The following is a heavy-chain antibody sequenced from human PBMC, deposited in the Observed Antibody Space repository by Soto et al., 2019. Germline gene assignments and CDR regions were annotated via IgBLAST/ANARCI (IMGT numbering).Heavy chain of an antibody. J-gene: IGHJ6*03. Sequence: GGSLRLSCAASGFTFSSYSMNWVRQAPGKGLEWVSSISSSSSYIYYADSVKGRFTISRDNAKNSLYLQMNSLRAEDTAVYYCARDGVYCSSTSCYYYYYYMDVWGKGTTVTVSS. D-gene: IGHD2-2*01. CDR3: ARDGVYCSSTSCYYYYYYMDV. V-gene: IGHV3-21*01. CDR1: GFTFSSYS. CDR2: ISSSSSYI.